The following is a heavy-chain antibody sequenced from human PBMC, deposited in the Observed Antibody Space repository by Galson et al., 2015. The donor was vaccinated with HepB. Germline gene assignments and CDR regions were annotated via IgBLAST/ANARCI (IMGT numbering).Heavy chain of an antibody. Sequence: SLRLSCAASGFTFSDYYMSWIRQAPGKGLEWVSYISSSGSTIYYAESVKGRFTISRDNAKNSLHLQMNSLRVEDTAIYYCVRGNSGYGNFDSWGQGTLVAVSS. CDR2: ISSSGSTI. J-gene: IGHJ4*02. V-gene: IGHV3-11*04. D-gene: IGHD4-17*01. CDR3: VRGNSGYGNFDS. CDR1: GFTFSDYY.